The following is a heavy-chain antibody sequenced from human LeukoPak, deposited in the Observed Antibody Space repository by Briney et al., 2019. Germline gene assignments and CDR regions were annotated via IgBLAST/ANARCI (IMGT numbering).Heavy chain of an antibody. J-gene: IGHJ6*02. CDR2: INHSEST. Sequence: SETLSLTCAVYGGSFSGYYWSWIRQPPWKGLEWIGEINHSESTNYNPSLKSRVTISIDTSKNQFSLNLSSVTAADTAVYYCARVHGCSGGSCYSPYYGMDVWGQGTTVTVSS. CDR1: GGSFSGYY. CDR3: ARVHGCSGGSCYSPYYGMDV. V-gene: IGHV4-34*01. D-gene: IGHD2-15*01.